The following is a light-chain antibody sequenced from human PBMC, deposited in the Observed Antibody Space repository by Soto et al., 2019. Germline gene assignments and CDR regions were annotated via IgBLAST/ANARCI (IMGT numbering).Light chain of an antibody. CDR1: QSISSW. CDR3: QKYNSYYT. V-gene: IGKV1-5*01. CDR2: DAS. J-gene: IGKJ2*01. Sequence: DIQMTQSPSTLSASVGDRVTITCRASQSISSWLAWYQQKPGKAPKLLIYDASSLESGVPSRFSGSGSGTEFTLTISSLQPDDFATYYRQKYNSYYTFGQGTKVDIK.